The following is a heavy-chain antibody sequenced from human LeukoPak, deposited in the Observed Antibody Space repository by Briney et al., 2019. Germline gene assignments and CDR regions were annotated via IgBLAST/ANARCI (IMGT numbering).Heavy chain of an antibody. CDR3: ARAGSMAYFDY. Sequence: SETLSLTCTVSGGSISSGGYSWSWIRQHPGKGLEWIGYIYYSGSTYYNPSLKSRVTISVDTSKNQFSLKLSSVTAADTAVYHCARAGSMAYFDYWGQGALVTVSS. CDR2: IYYSGST. CDR1: GGSISSGGYS. J-gene: IGHJ4*02. V-gene: IGHV4-31*03. D-gene: IGHD3-10*01.